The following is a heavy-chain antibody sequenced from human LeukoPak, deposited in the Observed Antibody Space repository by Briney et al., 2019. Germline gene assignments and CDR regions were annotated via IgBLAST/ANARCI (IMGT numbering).Heavy chain of an antibody. CDR1: GFTFSSYT. D-gene: IGHD3-22*01. J-gene: IGHJ4*02. Sequence: GGSLRLSCAASGFTFSSYTMNWVRQAPGKGLEWVSSISTSSIYIYYADSVKGRFTISRDNAKNSLYLQMNSLRAEDTAVYYCAKEYDRSGYEGTGFDYWGQGTLVTVSS. V-gene: IGHV3-21*04. CDR2: ISTSSIYI. CDR3: AKEYDRSGYEGTGFDY.